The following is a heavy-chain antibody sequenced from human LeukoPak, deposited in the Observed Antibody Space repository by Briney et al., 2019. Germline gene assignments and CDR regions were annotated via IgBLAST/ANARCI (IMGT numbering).Heavy chain of an antibody. J-gene: IGHJ4*02. D-gene: IGHD4-17*01. Sequence: PGRSLRLSCAASGFTFSSYGMHWVRQAPGKGLEWVSAISGSGGSTYYADSVKGRFTISRDNSKNTLYLQMNSLRAEDTAVYYCAKADDYAGDYWGQGTLVTVSS. V-gene: IGHV3-23*01. CDR2: ISGSGGST. CDR1: GFTFSSYG. CDR3: AKADDYAGDY.